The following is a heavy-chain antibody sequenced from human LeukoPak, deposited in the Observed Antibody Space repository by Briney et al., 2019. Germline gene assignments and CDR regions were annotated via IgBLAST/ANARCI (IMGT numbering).Heavy chain of an antibody. Sequence: GGSLRLSCAASGFTVGSNYMSWVRQAPGKGLEWVSVIYSGGSTYYADSVKGRFTISRDNSKNTLYLQMNSLRAEDTAVYYCAREDLGGYYGMDVWGQGTTVTVSS. CDR1: GFTVGSNY. CDR3: AREDLGGYYGMDV. CDR2: IYSGGST. D-gene: IGHD3-10*01. J-gene: IGHJ6*02. V-gene: IGHV3-53*01.